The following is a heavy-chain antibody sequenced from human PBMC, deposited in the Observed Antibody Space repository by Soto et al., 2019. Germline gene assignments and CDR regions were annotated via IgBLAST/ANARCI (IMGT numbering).Heavy chain of an antibody. V-gene: IGHV3-33*01. CDR1: GFTFSSYG. J-gene: IGHJ3*02. D-gene: IGHD2-15*01. CDR2: IWYDGSNK. Sequence: QVQLVESGGGVVQPGRSLRLSCAASGFTFSSYGMHWVRQAPGKGLEWVAVIWYDGSNKYYADSVKGRFTISRDNSKNTLYLQMNSLRAEDTAVYYCVREWSTDDAFDIWGQGTMVTVSS. CDR3: VREWSTDDAFDI.